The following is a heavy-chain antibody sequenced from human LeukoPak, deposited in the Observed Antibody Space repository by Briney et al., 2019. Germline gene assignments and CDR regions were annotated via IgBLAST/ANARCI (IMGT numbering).Heavy chain of an antibody. J-gene: IGHJ5*02. D-gene: IGHD1-1*01. CDR3: ARAPHWLPNECCFDV. CDR2: ISYDGSNK. Sequence: GGSLRPSWAASGFTFSSYGIHLVRPAPGKGLGLVAVISYDGSNKYYADSVKARFTISRDNSNNPLYLQMNSLRAGPVAVYYCARAPHWLPNECCFDVWGKGTPVTVSS. V-gene: IGHV3-30*03. CDR1: GFTFSSYG.